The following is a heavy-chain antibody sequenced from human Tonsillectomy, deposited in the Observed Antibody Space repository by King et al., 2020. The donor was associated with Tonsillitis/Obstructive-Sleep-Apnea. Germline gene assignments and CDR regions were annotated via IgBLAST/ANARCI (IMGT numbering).Heavy chain of an antibody. V-gene: IGHV3-9*01. CDR3: AKASTILGAFDI. CDR1: GFTFDDYA. CDR2: XXXXSGXI. Sequence: VQLVESGGGLVQPGRSLRLSCAASGFTFDDYAMHWVRQAPGKGLEWVSGXXXXSGXIGYADSVRGRFTISRDNAKDSLFLQMDXLRAEDTALYYCAKASTILGAFDIWGQGTMVTVSS. J-gene: IGHJ3*02. D-gene: IGHD3-3*01.